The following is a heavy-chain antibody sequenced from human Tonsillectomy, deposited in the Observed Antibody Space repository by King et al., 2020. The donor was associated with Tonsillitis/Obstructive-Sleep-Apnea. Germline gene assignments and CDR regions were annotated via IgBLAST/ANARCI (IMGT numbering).Heavy chain of an antibody. V-gene: IGHV2-5*02. CDR3: AHRRDSYCTNGVCYYTPWFDP. Sequence: TLKESGPTLVKPTQTLTLTCTFSGFSLSTSGVGVGWIRQPPGKALEWLALIYWDDDKRYNPSLKSRLIITKDTSNNQVVLTMTNMDPVDTATYYCAHRRDSYCTNGVCYYTPWFDPWGQGTRAT. J-gene: IGHJ5*02. CDR2: IYWDDDK. CDR1: GFSLSTSGVG. D-gene: IGHD2-8*01.